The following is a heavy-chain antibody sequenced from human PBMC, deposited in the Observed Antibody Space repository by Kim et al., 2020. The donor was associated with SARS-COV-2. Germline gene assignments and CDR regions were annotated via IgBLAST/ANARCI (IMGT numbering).Heavy chain of an antibody. Sequence: GGSLRLSCAASGFTFSSYGMHWVRQAPGKGLEWVAVISYDGSNKYYADSVKGRFTISRDNSKNTLYLQMNSLRAEDTAVYYCAKITGSGYNSEWGQGTLVTVSS. J-gene: IGHJ4*02. CDR3: AKITGSGYNSE. CDR2: ISYDGSNK. CDR1: GFTFSSYG. V-gene: IGHV3-30*18. D-gene: IGHD5-12*01.